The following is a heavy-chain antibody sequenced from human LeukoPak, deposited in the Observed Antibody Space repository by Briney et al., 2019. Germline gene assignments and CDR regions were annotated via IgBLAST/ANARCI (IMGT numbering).Heavy chain of an antibody. Sequence: SETLSLTCTVSGGSISSGGYYWSWIRQHPGKGLEWIGYIYYSASTYYNPSLKSRVTISVDTSKNQFSLKLSSVTAADTAVYYCARKTKDYYDSSGPFDYWGQGTLVTVSS. D-gene: IGHD3-22*01. CDR3: ARKTKDYYDSSGPFDY. CDR2: IYYSAST. CDR1: GGSISSGGYY. V-gene: IGHV4-31*03. J-gene: IGHJ4*02.